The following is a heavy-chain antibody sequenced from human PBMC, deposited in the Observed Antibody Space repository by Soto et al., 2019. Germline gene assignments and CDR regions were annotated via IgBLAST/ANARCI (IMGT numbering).Heavy chain of an antibody. V-gene: IGHV1-2*02. CDR1: GPTFIAYY. CDR2: IDPKSGGT. Sequence: QLVQSGAAGKKPGASVRVSCKTSGPTFIAYYIHWVRQAPGQGLEWMGWIDPKSGGTTYEQKFLGRVTMTRDTSINTAYMDLNRLTSDDTAVYYCARVSVDVPEWGQGTLITVSS. CDR3: ARVSVDVPE. D-gene: IGHD5-12*01. J-gene: IGHJ4*02.